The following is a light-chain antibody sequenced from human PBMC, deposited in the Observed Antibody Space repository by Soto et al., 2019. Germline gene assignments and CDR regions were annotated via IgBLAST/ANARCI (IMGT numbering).Light chain of an antibody. CDR2: AAS. CDR3: QQSYSTPRS. CDR1: QSISSY. J-gene: IGKJ2*01. Sequence: DIPMTQSPSSLSASVGDRVTITCRASQSISSYLNWYQQKPGKAPKLLIYAASSLQSGVPSRFSGSRSGTDITHTISSLQPEDFATYYCQQSYSTPRSFGQGTKLEIK. V-gene: IGKV1-39*01.